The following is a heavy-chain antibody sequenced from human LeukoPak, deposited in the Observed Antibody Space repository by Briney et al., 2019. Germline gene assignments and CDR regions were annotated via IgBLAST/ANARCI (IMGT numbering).Heavy chain of an antibody. D-gene: IGHD3-9*01. CDR3: ARDRDFDWLLVISNLDLLF. J-gene: IGHJ3*01. Sequence: GASVKVSRKASGGTFCRYAISWVRQAPGQGLEWMGRIIPILGIANYAQKFQGRVTMTTDTSTSTAYMELRSLRSDDTAVYYCARDRDFDWLLVISNLDLLFWGQGTMVTVSS. CDR2: IIPILGIA. CDR1: GGTFCRYA. V-gene: IGHV1-69*04.